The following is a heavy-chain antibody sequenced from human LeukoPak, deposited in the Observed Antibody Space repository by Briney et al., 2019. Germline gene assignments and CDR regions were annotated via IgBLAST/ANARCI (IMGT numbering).Heavy chain of an antibody. J-gene: IGHJ4*02. CDR2: IHSSGST. CDR1: GGSISRDY. Sequence: PSETLSLTCTVSGGSISRDYWSWIRQPAGKGLEWIGRIHSSGSTHDNPSLQSRVTMSVDTSKNQVSLKLSSVTAADTAVYYCARDRDSSSGIDSWGQGTLVTVSS. CDR3: ARDRDSSSGIDS. V-gene: IGHV4-4*07. D-gene: IGHD6-6*01.